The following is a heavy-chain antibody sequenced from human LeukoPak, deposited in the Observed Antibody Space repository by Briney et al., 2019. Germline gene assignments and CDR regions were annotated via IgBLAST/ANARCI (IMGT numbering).Heavy chain of an antibody. D-gene: IGHD5/OR15-5a*01. Sequence: PGGSLRLSCAASGFTFRDYDTHWVRQVPGRGLEWVSAIAIRDDTHYPDSVKGRFTISRENAKNSLYLQMNTLRDGDTAMYYCIRGGIRVSGIDAFDIWGQGTMVTVSS. CDR2: IAIRDDT. V-gene: IGHV3-13*01. CDR3: IRGGIRVSGIDAFDI. CDR1: GFTFRDYD. J-gene: IGHJ3*02.